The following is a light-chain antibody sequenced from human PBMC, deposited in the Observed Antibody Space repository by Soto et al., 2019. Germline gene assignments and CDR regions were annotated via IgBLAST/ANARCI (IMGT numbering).Light chain of an antibody. CDR2: DAS. V-gene: IGKV1-5*01. J-gene: IGKJ2*01. CDR3: QQYESHFRT. CDR1: QIVSSR. Sequence: DIHMTQSPSTLSASVGDRVTITCRASQIVSSRLAWYQQKPGKAPKVLIYDASSLNIGVPSRFSGSGSETDFTLTISSLQPEDFAIYYCQQYESHFRTFGQGTKLEIK.